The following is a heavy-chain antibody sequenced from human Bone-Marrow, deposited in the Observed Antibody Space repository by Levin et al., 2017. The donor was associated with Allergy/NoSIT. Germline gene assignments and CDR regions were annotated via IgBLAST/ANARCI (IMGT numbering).Heavy chain of an antibody. D-gene: IGHD4-17*01. CDR3: ARDRVTTRYYYYYMDG. V-gene: IGHV3-30-3*01. CDR1: GFTFSSYA. Sequence: GGSLRLSCAASGFTFSSYAMHWVRQAPGKGLEWVAVISYDGSNKYYADSVKGRFTISRDNSKNTLYLQMNSLRAEDTAVYYCARDRVTTRYYYYYMDGWGKGTTVTVSS. J-gene: IGHJ6*03. CDR2: ISYDGSNK.